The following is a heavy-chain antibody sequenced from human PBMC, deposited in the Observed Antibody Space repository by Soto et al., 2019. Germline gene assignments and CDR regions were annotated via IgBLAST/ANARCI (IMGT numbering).Heavy chain of an antibody. D-gene: IGHD2-2*01. CDR2: IDPSDSYT. V-gene: IGHV5-10-1*01. Sequence: GESLKISCKGSGYSFASYGISWVRQMPGKGLEWMGRIDPSDSYTNYSPSFQGHVTISADKSISTAYLQWSSLKASDTAMYYCAREGRYCSSTSCPESLYYYYGMDVWGQGTTVTVSS. CDR1: GYSFASYG. J-gene: IGHJ6*02. CDR3: AREGRYCSSTSCPESLYYYYGMDV.